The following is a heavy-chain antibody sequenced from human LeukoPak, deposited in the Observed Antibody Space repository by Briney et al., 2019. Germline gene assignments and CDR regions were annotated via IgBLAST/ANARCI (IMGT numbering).Heavy chain of an antibody. V-gene: IGHV3-48*01. Sequence: GGSLRLSCVVSGFTFIDYSMNWVRQAPGKGLEWVPYISTSSWTIYYADSVKGRFSISRDNARNSLYLQMNSLRVEDTAVYYCVRGPAVADYFYYYHMDVWGKGTTVTVSS. CDR2: ISTSSWTI. J-gene: IGHJ6*03. CDR1: GFTFIDYS. CDR3: VRGPAVADYFYYYHMDV. D-gene: IGHD6-19*01.